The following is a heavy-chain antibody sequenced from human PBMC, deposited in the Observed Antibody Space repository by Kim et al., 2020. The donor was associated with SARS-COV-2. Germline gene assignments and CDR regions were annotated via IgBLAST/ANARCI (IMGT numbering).Heavy chain of an antibody. D-gene: IGHD2-15*01. Sequence: GGSLRLSCAASGFIFRSYDMHWVRQAPGKGLEWEAITSFDGSKSNYVDSVKGRFTISRDNSKNTLYLQMNGLRDEDTAVYYCAKHAVVATGGLDVWGQGNTVTVSS. J-gene: IGHJ6*02. CDR1: GFIFRSYD. CDR2: TSFDGSKS. V-gene: IGHV3-30*18. CDR3: AKHAVVATGGLDV.